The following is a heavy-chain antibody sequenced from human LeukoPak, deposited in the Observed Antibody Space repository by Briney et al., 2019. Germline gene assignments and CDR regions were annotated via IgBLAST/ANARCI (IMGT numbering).Heavy chain of an antibody. J-gene: IGHJ6*02. D-gene: IGHD3-22*01. Sequence: PSETLSLTCAVYGGSFSGCYWSWIRQPPGKGLEWIGEINHSGSTNYNPSLKSRVTISVDTSKNQFSLKLSSVTAADTAVYYCARGRALYYDSSGYPDYYGMDVWGQGTTVTVSS. V-gene: IGHV4-34*01. CDR1: GGSFSGCY. CDR2: INHSGST. CDR3: ARGRALYYDSSGYPDYYGMDV.